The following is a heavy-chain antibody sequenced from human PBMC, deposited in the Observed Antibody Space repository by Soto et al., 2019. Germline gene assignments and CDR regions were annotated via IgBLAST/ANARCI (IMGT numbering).Heavy chain of an antibody. D-gene: IGHD2-2*01. CDR2: IHYSGST. J-gene: IGHJ6*02. V-gene: IGHV4-59*01. Sequence: QVQPQESGPGLVKPSETLSLTCTVSGGSISSYYWSWIRQSPGKGLEWIGYIHYSGSTKSNPSLKSRVTISVDTSRNQVSLKLSSVTAADSAVYFCARARYQLLHPYYYGMDVWGQGTTVTVSS. CDR1: GGSISSYY. CDR3: ARARYQLLHPYYYGMDV.